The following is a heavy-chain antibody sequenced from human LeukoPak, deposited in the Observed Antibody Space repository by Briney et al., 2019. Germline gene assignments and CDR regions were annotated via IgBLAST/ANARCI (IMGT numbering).Heavy chain of an antibody. V-gene: IGHV3-66*01. CDR3: AREAKTYYYYGMDV. Sequence: GGSLRLSCAASGFTVSSNYMSWVRQAPGKGLAWVSVIYSGGSTYYADSVKGRFTISRDNSKNTLYLQMNSLRAEDTAVYYCAREAKTYYYYGMDVWGQGTTVTVSS. CDR1: GFTVSSNY. CDR2: IYSGGST. J-gene: IGHJ6*02.